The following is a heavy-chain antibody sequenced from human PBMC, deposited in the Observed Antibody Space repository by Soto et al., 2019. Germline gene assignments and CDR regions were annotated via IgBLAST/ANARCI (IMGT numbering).Heavy chain of an antibody. Sequence: SETLSLTCFVSGYSITAGGYYWSWIRHHPGKGLEWIGSFYSSGSIIYNPSLRSRVSISGDTSSNQFSMSLTSVTAADTARYYCARMYSSGSGWFHPWGQGTLVTVSS. CDR3: ARMYSSGSGWFHP. CDR1: GYSITAGGYY. J-gene: IGHJ5*02. V-gene: IGHV4-31*03. CDR2: FYSSGSI. D-gene: IGHD6-19*01.